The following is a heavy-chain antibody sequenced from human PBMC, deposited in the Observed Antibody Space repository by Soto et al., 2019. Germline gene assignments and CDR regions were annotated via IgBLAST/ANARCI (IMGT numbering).Heavy chain of an antibody. J-gene: IGHJ5*01. CDR3: ARVHKNWFDS. CDR2: IDPSDSYT. Sequence: GESLKISCKASGYNFSAFWIHWVRQMPGKGLEWLGKIDPSDSYTNYSPSFEGHVTISTDNSITTAYLQWSSLRASDTALYFCARVHKNWFDSWAQGTLVTVSS. V-gene: IGHV5-10-1*01. CDR1: GYNFSAFW.